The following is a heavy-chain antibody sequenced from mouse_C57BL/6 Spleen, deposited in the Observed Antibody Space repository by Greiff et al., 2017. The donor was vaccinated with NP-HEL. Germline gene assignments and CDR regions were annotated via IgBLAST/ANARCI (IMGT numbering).Heavy chain of an antibody. D-gene: IGHD1-1*01. V-gene: IGHV14-2*01. J-gene: IGHJ1*03. CDR3: AFYYGSSYDWYFDV. Sequence: EVQRVESGAELVKPGASVKLSCTASGFNIKDYYMHWVKQRTEQGLEWIGRIDPEDGETKYAPKFQGKATITADTSSNTAYLQLSSLTSEDTAVYYCAFYYGSSYDWYFDVWGTGTTVTVSS. CDR1: GFNIKDYY. CDR2: IDPEDGET.